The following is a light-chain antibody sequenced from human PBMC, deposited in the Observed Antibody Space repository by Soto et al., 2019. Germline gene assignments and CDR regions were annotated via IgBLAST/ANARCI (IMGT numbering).Light chain of an antibody. J-gene: IGKJ3*01. CDR3: QQYGSSPFT. Sequence: EIVLTQSPGTLSLSPGERATLSCRASQSVSSSYLAWYQQKPGQAPRLLIYGASSRATGIPDRFRGSGSGTDFPLTISRLEPEDFAVYYCQQYGSSPFTFGPGTKVDIK. V-gene: IGKV3-20*01. CDR2: GAS. CDR1: QSVSSSY.